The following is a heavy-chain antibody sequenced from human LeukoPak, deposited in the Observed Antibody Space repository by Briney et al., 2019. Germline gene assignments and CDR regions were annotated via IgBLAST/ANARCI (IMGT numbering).Heavy chain of an antibody. CDR2: ISYDGSNK. CDR1: GFTFSSYG. Sequence: QPGGSLRLSCAASGFTFSSYGMHWVRQAPGKGLEWVAVISYDGSNKYYADSVKGRFTISRDNSKNTLYLQMNSLRAEDTAVYYCAKVVRGGYSYGYYYYYYYMDVWGKGTTVTVSS. CDR3: AKVVRGGYSYGYYYYYYYMDV. V-gene: IGHV3-30*18. J-gene: IGHJ6*03. D-gene: IGHD5-18*01.